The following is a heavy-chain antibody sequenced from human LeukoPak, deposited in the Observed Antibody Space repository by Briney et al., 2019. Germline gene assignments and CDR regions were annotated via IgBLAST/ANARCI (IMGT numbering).Heavy chain of an antibody. CDR3: ARYTYYYDSSGYFHFDY. CDR2: IYPGDSDT. Sequence: GESLKISCKVSGYSFISYWIGWVRQMPGKGLEWMGIIYPGDSDTTYSPSFEGQVTISADKSISTAYLQWSSLKASDTAMYYCARYTYYYDSSGYFHFDYWGQGTLVTVSS. V-gene: IGHV5-51*01. J-gene: IGHJ4*02. D-gene: IGHD3-22*01. CDR1: GYSFISYW.